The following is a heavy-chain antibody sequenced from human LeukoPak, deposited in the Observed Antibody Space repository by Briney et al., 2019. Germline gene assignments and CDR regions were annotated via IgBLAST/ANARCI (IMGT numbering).Heavy chain of an antibody. V-gene: IGHV4-61*02. J-gene: IGHJ5*02. D-gene: IGHD3-22*01. Sequence: KTSETLSLTCTVSGGSISSGSYYWSWIRQPAGKGLEWIGRIYTSGSTNYNPSLKSRVTISVDTSKNQFSLKLSSVTAADTAVYYCARIITMVVVVTEPPYNWFDPWGQGTLVTVSS. CDR1: GGSISSGSYY. CDR2: IYTSGST. CDR3: ARIITMVVVVTEPPYNWFDP.